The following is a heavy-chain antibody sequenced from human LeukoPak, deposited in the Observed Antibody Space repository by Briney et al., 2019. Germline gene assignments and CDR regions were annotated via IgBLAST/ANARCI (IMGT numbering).Heavy chain of an antibody. Sequence: ASVKVSCKASGFTFISYGFSWVRQAPGQGLEWVGWIGGYDGDRHYGENFQGRVTITTDTSTSTVYMEMRSLRSDDTAVYYCARDLWSVYDTGGYYRDFDHWGQGTLVTVSS. V-gene: IGHV1-18*01. CDR2: IGGYDGDR. D-gene: IGHD3-22*01. CDR3: ARDLWSVYDTGGYYRDFDH. CDR1: GFTFISYG. J-gene: IGHJ5*02.